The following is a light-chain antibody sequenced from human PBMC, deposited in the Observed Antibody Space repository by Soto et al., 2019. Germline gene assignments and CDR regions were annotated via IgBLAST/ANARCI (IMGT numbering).Light chain of an antibody. V-gene: IGKV1-8*01. Sequence: AIRMTQSPSSLSASTGDRVTITCRASQGISSYLAWYQQKPGKAPKLLIYAASTLQSGVPSRFSGSGSGTDLTLTISCLQSEDFATYYCQQYYSYPRTVGQGTKVDI. CDR3: QQYYSYPRT. CDR1: QGISSY. CDR2: AAS. J-gene: IGKJ1*01.